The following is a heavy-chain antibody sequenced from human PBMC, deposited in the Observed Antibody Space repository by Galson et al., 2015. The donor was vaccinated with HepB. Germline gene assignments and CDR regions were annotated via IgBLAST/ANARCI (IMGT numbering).Heavy chain of an antibody. J-gene: IGHJ4*02. CDR1: GFTFSSYG. V-gene: IGHV3-30*02. CDR2: IRYDGSNK. Sequence: SLRLSCAASGFTFSSYGMHWVRQAPGKGLEWVAFIRYDGSNKYYADSVKGRFTISRDNSKNALYLQMNSLRAEDTAVYYCAKDHSSPAFGELNDYWGQGTLVTVSS. D-gene: IGHD3-10*01. CDR3: AKDHSSPAFGELNDY.